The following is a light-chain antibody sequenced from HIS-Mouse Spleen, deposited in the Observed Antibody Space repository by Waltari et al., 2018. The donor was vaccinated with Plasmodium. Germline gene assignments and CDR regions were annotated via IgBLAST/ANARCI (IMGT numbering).Light chain of an antibody. CDR3: QQYNNWSFT. V-gene: IGKV3-15*01. CDR2: GAY. CDR1: QSVSSN. Sequence: EIVMTQSPATLSVSPGERATLSCRASQSVSSNLAWYQPKPGQAPRLLIYGAYTRATGIPARFSGSGSGTEFTLTISSLQSEDFAVYYCQQYNNWSFTFGPGTKVDIK. J-gene: IGKJ3*01.